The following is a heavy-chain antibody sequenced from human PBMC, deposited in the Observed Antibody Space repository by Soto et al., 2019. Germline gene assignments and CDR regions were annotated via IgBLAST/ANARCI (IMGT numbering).Heavy chain of an antibody. CDR2: INHSGST. CDR3: ARGRSSLLLDC. Sequence: QVQLQQWGAGLLKPSETLSLTCAVYGGSFSAYYWSWIRQPPGKGLEWIGEINHSGSTNYNPSLKSLVTIAVDTSMNQFPLTRRSVTAADTAVYYCARGRSSLLLDCWGQGILVTFSS. D-gene: IGHD2-8*02. J-gene: IGHJ4*02. CDR1: GGSFSAYY. V-gene: IGHV4-34*01.